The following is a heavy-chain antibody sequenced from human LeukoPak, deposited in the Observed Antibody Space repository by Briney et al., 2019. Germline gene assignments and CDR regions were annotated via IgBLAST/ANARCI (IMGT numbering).Heavy chain of an antibody. Sequence: SETLCLTCAVYGGSFSGYYWSWIRQPPGKGLEWIGEINHSGSTNYNPSLKSRVTISVDTSKNQFSLKLSSVTAADTAVYYCATGYCSSTSCYWNWFDPWGQGTLVTVSS. J-gene: IGHJ5*02. CDR3: ATGYCSSTSCYWNWFDP. CDR1: GGSFSGYY. D-gene: IGHD2-2*01. V-gene: IGHV4-34*01. CDR2: INHSGST.